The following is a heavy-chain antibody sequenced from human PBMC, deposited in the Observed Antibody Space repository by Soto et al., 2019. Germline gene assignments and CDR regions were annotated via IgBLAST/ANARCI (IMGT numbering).Heavy chain of an antibody. V-gene: IGHV2-5*01. CDR3: ARVWDYDSSGYYPDWFDP. J-gene: IGHJ5*02. CDR1: GFSLSTSGVG. CDR2: IYWNDDK. Sequence: SGPTLVNPTQTLTLTCTFSGFSLSTSGVGVGWIRQPPGKALEWLALIYWNDDKRYSPSLKSRLTITKDTSKNQVVLTMTHMDPVDTATYYCARVWDYDSSGYYPDWFDPWGQGTLVTVSS. D-gene: IGHD3-22*01.